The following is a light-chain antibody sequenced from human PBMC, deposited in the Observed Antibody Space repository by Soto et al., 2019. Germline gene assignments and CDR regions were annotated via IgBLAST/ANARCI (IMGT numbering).Light chain of an antibody. CDR2: GGF. V-gene: IGKV1-39*01. J-gene: IGKJ2*01. CDR1: QSIRTS. CDR3: QQSYSTPPT. Sequence: DIQMTQSPSSLSASVGDRVTITCRASQSIRTSLNWYQQKPGKAPKLLIYGGFSLQSGAPPRFSGSGSGTDFTLTISSLQPEDFAVYYCQQSYSTPPTFGQGTKVEIK.